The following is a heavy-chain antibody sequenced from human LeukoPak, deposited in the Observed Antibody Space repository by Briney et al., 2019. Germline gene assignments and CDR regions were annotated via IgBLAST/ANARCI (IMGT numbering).Heavy chain of an antibody. V-gene: IGHV4-4*07. CDR1: GGSISSYY. J-gene: IGHJ2*01. Sequence: PSETLSLTCTVSGGSISSYYWSWIRQPAGKGLEWIGRIYTSGSTNYNPSLKSRVTMSVDTSKNQFSLKLSSVTAADTAVYYCARDYSGSGSYSLYWYFDLWGRGTLVTVSS. CDR3: ARDYSGSGSYSLYWYFDL. D-gene: IGHD3-10*01. CDR2: IYTSGST.